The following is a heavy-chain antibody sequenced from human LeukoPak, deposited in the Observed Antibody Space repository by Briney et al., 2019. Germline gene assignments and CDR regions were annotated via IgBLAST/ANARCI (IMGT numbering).Heavy chain of an antibody. CDR2: MNPNSGNT. D-gene: IGHD5-24*01. CDR3: ARGQRVEMATIQP. Sequence: ASVKVSCKASGYTFTSYDINWVRQATGQGLEWMGWMNPNSGNTSYAQKFQGRVTMTRNTSISTAYMELSSLRSEDTAVYYCARGQRVEMATIQPWGQGTLVTVSS. CDR1: GYTFTSYD. V-gene: IGHV1-8*01. J-gene: IGHJ5*02.